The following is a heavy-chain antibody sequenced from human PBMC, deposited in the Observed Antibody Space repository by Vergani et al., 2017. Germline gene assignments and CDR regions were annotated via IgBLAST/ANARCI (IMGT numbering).Heavy chain of an antibody. CDR1: GFSFSSYS. Sequence: EVQLLESGGGLVKPGGSLRLSCAASGFSFSSYSMNWVRQAPGKGLEWVASISGSSSYVFYRDSVEGRFTITRDNAKKSVYLQMNSLRAEDTAMYYCATELGYCGGGSCDRLYWGQGTLVTVTP. D-gene: IGHD2-15*01. J-gene: IGHJ4*02. CDR2: ISGSSSYV. V-gene: IGHV3-21*01. CDR3: ATELGYCGGGSCDRLY.